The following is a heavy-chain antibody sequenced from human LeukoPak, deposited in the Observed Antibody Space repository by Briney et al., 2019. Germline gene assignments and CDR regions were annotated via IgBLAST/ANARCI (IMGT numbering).Heavy chain of an antibody. D-gene: IGHD6-19*01. CDR2: INHSGST. V-gene: IGHV4-34*01. CDR1: GGSFSGYY. J-gene: IGHJ6*03. CDR3: ARGRKVPIAVAGNYYYYYYMDV. Sequence: SETLSLTCAVYGGSFSGYYWSWIRQPPGKGLEWIGEINHSGSTNYNPSLKSRVTISVDTSKNQFSLKLSSVTAADTAVYYCARGRKVPIAVAGNYYYYYYMDVWGKGNTVTVSS.